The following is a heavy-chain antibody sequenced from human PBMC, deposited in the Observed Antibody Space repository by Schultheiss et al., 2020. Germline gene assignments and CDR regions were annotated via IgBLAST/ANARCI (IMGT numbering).Heavy chain of an antibody. Sequence: SETLSLTCTVSGGSVSSGSYYWSWIRQPPGKGLEWIGSIYYGGSTYYNPSLKGRVTISVDTSESQFSLTLSSVTASDTAVYYCARAPNSDVWGQGTTVTVSS. CDR3: ARAPNSDV. J-gene: IGHJ6*02. D-gene: IGHD4-23*01. CDR2: IYYGGST. CDR1: GGSVSSGSYY. V-gene: IGHV4-39*01.